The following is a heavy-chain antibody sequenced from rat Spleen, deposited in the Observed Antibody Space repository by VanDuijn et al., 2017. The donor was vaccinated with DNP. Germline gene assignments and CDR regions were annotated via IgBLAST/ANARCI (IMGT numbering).Heavy chain of an antibody. V-gene: IGHV3-1*01. D-gene: IGHD3-4*01. CDR3: ARSEPHY. CDR2: ISYSGDT. J-gene: IGHJ2*01. CDR1: GYSITGDY. Sequence: EVQLQESGPGLVKPSQSLSLTCSVTGYSITGDYWGWIRQFPGNKMEWIGHISYSGDTTYNPSLESRISITRDTSKNRFFLQLNSVTTEDTATYYCARSEPHYWGQGVMVTVSS.